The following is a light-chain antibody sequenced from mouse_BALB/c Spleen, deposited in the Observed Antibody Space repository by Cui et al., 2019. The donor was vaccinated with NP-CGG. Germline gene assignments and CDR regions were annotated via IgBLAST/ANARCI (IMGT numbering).Light chain of an antibody. CDR1: TGAVTTSTY. CDR3: ALWYSNHWV. CDR2: GTK. Sequence: AVVTQGSALTTSPGETVTLTCRASTGAVTTSTYAKWVEEKPDHLFTGLIGGTKNRAPGVPARFSGSLIGDKAALTITGAQTEDEAIYFCALWYSNHWVFGGGTKLTVL. V-gene: IGLV1*01. J-gene: IGLJ1*01.